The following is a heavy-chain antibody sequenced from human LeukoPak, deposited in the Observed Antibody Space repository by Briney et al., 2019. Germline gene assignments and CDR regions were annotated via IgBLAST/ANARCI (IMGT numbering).Heavy chain of an antibody. CDR3: ARVTGGRYCSTTSCYMRGWFDP. CDR2: IIPVFGTS. J-gene: IGHJ5*02. D-gene: IGHD2-2*02. CDR1: GGTFSSYA. Sequence: GASVKVSCKASGGTFSSYAISWVRQAPGQGLEWMGGIIPVFGTSNYAQKFQGRVTITADESTRIAYMELSSLRSEDTAVYYCARVTGGRYCSTTSCYMRGWFDPWGQGTLVTVSS. V-gene: IGHV1-69*13.